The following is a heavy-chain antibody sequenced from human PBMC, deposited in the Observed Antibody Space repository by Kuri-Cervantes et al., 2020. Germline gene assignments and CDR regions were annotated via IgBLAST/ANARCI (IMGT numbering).Heavy chain of an antibody. CDR3: ARRMTYSGSYYFDY. D-gene: IGHD1-26*01. CDR2: IYPGDSDT. CDR1: GYSFTSYW. V-gene: IGHV5-51*01. Sequence: KVSCKGSGYSFTSYWIGWVRQMPGKGLEWMGIIYPGDSDTRYSPSFQGQVTISADKSIGTAYLQWSSLKASDTAMYYCARRMTYSGSYYFDYWGQGTLVTVSS. J-gene: IGHJ4*02.